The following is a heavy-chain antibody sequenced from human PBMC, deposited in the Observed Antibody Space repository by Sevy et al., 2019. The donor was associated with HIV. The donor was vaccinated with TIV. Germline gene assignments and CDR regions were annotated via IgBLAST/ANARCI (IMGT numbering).Heavy chain of an antibody. V-gene: IGHV3-30-3*01. CDR3: AREGGMTPHFDY. CDR1: GFTFSSYA. Sequence: GGSLRLSCAASGFTFSSYAMHWARQAPGKGLEWVAVISYDGSNKYYADSVKGRFTISRDNSKNTLYLQMNSLRAEDTAVYYCAREGGMTPHFDYWGQGTLVTVSS. CDR2: ISYDGSNK. J-gene: IGHJ4*02.